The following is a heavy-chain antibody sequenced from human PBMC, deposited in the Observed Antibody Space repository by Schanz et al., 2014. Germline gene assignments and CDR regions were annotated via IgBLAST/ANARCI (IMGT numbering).Heavy chain of an antibody. J-gene: IGHJ4*02. CDR2: ISAYNGHT. V-gene: IGHV1-18*01. CDR1: GYTFTSYG. Sequence: QVQLVQSGAEVKKPGASVRVSCKASGYTFTSYGISWVRQAPGQGLEWMGWISAYNGHTTYAQKFQGRVTITRDTSASTAYMELRSLRSDDTAVYYCARDAADFYDILTEEDYWGQGTLVTVSS. D-gene: IGHD3-9*01. CDR3: ARDAADFYDILTEEDY.